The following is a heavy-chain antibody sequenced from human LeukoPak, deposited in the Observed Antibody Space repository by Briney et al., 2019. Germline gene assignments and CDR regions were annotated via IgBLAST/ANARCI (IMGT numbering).Heavy chain of an antibody. V-gene: IGHV1-69*13. CDR3: ARAPNYYYGMDV. CDR2: IIPIFGTA. Sequence: ASVKVSCKASGGTFSSYAISWVRQAPGQGLEWMGGIIPIFGTANYAQKFQGRVTITADESTSTAYMELSSLRSEDTAVYYCARAPNYYYGMDVWGQGTTVTVSS. CDR1: GGTFSSYA. J-gene: IGHJ6*02.